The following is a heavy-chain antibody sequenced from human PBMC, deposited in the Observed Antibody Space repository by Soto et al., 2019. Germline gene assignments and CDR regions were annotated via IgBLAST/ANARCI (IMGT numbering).Heavy chain of an antibody. V-gene: IGHV4-34*01. Sequence: SETLSLTCAVYGGSFSGYYWSWIRQPPGKGLEWIGEINHSGSTNYNPSLKSRVTISVDTSKNQFSLKLSSVTAADTAVYYCARGGGQVGGNSRFRWFDPWGQGTLVTVSS. CDR1: GGSFSGYY. CDR3: ARGGGQVGGNSRFRWFDP. D-gene: IGHD2-21*02. J-gene: IGHJ5*02. CDR2: INHSGST.